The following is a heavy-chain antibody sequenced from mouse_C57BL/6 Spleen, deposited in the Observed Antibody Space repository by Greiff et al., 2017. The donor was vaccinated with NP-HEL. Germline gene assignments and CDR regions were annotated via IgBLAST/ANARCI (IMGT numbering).Heavy chain of an antibody. CDR3: AREGGYSFAY. CDR1: GYTFTDYY. CDR2: INPNNGGT. Sequence: VQLKQSGPELVKPGASVKISCKASGYTFTDYYMNWVKQSHGKSLEWIGDINPNNGGTSYNQKFKGKATLTVDKSSSTAYMELRSLTSEDSAVYYCAREGGYSFAYWGQGTLVTVSA. J-gene: IGHJ3*01. D-gene: IGHD2-3*01. V-gene: IGHV1-26*01.